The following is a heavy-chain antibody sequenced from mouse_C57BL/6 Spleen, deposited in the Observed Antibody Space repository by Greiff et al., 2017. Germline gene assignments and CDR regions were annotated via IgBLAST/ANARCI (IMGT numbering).Heavy chain of an antibody. CDR3: ARHYDYDVAY. CDR2: IHPNSGST. CDR1: GYTFTSYW. D-gene: IGHD2-4*01. J-gene: IGHJ3*01. Sequence: VQLQQPGAELVKPGASVKLSCKASGYTFTSYWMHWVKQRPGQGLEWIGMIHPNSGSTNYNEKFKSKATLTVDKSSSTAYMQLSSLTSEDSAVYYCARHYDYDVAYWGQGTLVTVSA. V-gene: IGHV1-64*01.